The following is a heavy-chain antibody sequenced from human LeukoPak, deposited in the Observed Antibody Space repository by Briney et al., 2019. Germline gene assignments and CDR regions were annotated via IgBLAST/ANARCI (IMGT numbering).Heavy chain of an antibody. CDR2: ISPGGGTT. V-gene: IGHV3-23*01. CDR1: GFAFGSEA. D-gene: IGHD2-2*01. Sequence: GGSLRLSCAVSGFAFGSEAMSWVRQSPARGLEWVASISPGGGTTYYADYVKGRFTISRDNSKNTLYLQMNSLRAEDTAVYYCARQTLSMYYFDYWGQGTLVTVSS. CDR3: ARQTLSMYYFDY. J-gene: IGHJ4*02.